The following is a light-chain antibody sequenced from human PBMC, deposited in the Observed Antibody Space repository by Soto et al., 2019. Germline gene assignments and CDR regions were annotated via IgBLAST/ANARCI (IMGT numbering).Light chain of an antibody. CDR3: IETLQAPFT. CDR1: QSLLHGSAYNY. V-gene: IGKV2-28*01. J-gene: IGKJ3*01. Sequence: IVLTQFPLSLPVTPGEPASISCRSSQSLLHGSAYNYLDWYLQKPGQSPQLLIYLGSNRASGGPDTCGGSGSGTDFTLKISRVEAEDVGGYYGIETLQAPFTFGPGT. CDR2: LGS.